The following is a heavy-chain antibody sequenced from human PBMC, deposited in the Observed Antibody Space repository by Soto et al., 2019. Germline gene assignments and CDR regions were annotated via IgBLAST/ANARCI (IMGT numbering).Heavy chain of an antibody. D-gene: IGHD6-19*01. CDR1: GVTFSSYG. V-gene: IGHV3-30*18. CDR2: ISYDGSNK. Sequence: GGSLRLSCAASGVTFSSYGMHWVRQAPGKGLEWVAVISYDGSNKYYADSVKGRFTISRDNSKNTLYLQMNSLRAEDTAVYYCAKDHYTKGTYSSGPDYWGQGTLVTVSS. CDR3: AKDHYTKGTYSSGPDY. J-gene: IGHJ4*02.